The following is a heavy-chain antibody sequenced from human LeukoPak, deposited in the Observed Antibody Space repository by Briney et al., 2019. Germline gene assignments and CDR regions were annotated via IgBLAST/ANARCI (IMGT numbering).Heavy chain of an antibody. CDR2: ISSNGGST. CDR1: GFTFSSYG. J-gene: IGHJ4*02. D-gene: IGHD4-17*01. V-gene: IGHV3-64*01. Sequence: AGGSLRLSCAASGFTFSSYGMHWVRQAPGKGLEYVSAISSNGGSTYYANSVKGRFTISRDNSKNTLYLQMGSLRAEDMAVYYCARGGTTVTTGIGYWGQGTLVTVSS. CDR3: ARGGTTVTTGIGY.